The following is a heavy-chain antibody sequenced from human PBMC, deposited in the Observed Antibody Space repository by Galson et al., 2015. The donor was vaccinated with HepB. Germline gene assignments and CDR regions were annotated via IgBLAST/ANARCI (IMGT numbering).Heavy chain of an antibody. V-gene: IGHV3-66*02. Sequence: SLRLSCAASGFTVSSNYMSWVRQAPGKGLEWVSVIYSGGSTYYADSVKGRFTISRDNSKNTLYLQMNSLRAEDTAVYYCARDPERQGSLELFDYSGQGTLVTVSS. CDR3: ARDPERQGSLELFDY. J-gene: IGHJ4*02. D-gene: IGHD1-14*01. CDR1: GFTVSSNY. CDR2: IYSGGST.